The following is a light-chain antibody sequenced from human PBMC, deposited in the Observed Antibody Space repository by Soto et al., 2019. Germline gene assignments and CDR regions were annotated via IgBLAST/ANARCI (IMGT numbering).Light chain of an antibody. CDR2: KAS. V-gene: IGKV1-5*03. Sequence: DIQMTQSPSTLSASVGDRVTITCRASQTISSSLAWYQQKPGKAPNLLIYKASSLESGVPSRFSGSGSGTEFTLIISSMQPDDFETYYCQQYSSFWTFGQGTKVEIK. CDR1: QTISSS. J-gene: IGKJ1*01. CDR3: QQYSSFWT.